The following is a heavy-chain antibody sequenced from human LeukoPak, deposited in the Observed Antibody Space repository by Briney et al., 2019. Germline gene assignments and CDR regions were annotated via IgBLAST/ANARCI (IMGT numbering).Heavy chain of an antibody. D-gene: IGHD2-2*01. V-gene: IGHV3-23*01. CDR3: AKRSWPSQHFDY. CDR2: ISGSGGST. J-gene: IGHJ4*02. CDR1: GFTFSIYA. Sequence: PGGSLRLSCAASGFTFSIYAMSWVRQAPGKGLEWVSAISGSGGSTYYADSVKGRFTISRDNSKNTLYLQMNSLRAEDTAVYYCAKRSWPSQHFDYWGQGTLVTVSS.